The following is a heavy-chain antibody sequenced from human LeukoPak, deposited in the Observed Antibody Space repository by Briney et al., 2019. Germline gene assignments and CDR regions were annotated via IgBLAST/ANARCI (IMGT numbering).Heavy chain of an antibody. V-gene: IGHV3-7*01. CDR3: VGCSGGTCSDFDY. Sequence: GGSLRLSCVASGLTFSNFWMTWLRQAPGKGLEWVANIKQDGSETYYLDSVRGRFTISRDNAKNSMYLQMSSLRAEDTAVYYCVGCSGGTCSDFDYWGRGTLVTVSS. J-gene: IGHJ4*02. CDR2: IKQDGSET. D-gene: IGHD2-15*01. CDR1: GLTFSNFW.